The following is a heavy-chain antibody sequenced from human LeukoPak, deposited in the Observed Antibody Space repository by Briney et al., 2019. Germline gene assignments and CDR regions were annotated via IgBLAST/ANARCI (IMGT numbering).Heavy chain of an antibody. Sequence: PSETLSLTGTVSGGSISSYYWSWIRQPPGKGLEWIGYIYYSGSTNYNPSLRSRVTISVDTSKNQFSLKLSSVTAADTAVYYCARDESRGNLVTAPDYWGQGTLVTVSS. CDR1: GGSISSYY. V-gene: IGHV4-59*12. J-gene: IGHJ4*02. CDR2: IYYSGST. CDR3: ARDESRGNLVTAPDY. D-gene: IGHD2-21*02.